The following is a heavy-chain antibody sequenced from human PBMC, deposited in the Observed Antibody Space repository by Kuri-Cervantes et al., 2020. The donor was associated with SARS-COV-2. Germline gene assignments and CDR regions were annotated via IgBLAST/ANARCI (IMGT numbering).Heavy chain of an antibody. V-gene: IGHV4-61*09. CDR1: GGSISSGSYY. CDR3: VLRPHSSIWSWYFEL. CDR2: IYTSGST. D-gene: IGHD6-13*01. Sequence: SETLSLTCTVSGGSISSGSYYWSWIRQPAGKGLEWIGYIYTSGSTNYNPSLKSPVTISLDTPKNQFSLKLSSVTAADTALYYCVLRPHSSIWSWYFELWGRGTLVTVSS. J-gene: IGHJ2*01.